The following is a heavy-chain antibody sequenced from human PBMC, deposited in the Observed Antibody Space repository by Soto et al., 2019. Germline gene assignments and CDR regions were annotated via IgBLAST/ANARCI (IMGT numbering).Heavy chain of an antibody. CDR3: ARARDGYNFLYEPT. J-gene: IGHJ4*02. Sequence: GGSLRLSCAASVFTFSSNYMSWVRQAPGKGLEWVSVIYSVGKTDYADSVKGRFTISRDNSKRTVYLQMNSLRAEDTGVYYCARARDGYNFLYEPTWGQGTLVTVSS. CDR2: IYSVGKT. D-gene: IGHD5-12*01. CDR1: VFTFSSNY. V-gene: IGHV3-53*01.